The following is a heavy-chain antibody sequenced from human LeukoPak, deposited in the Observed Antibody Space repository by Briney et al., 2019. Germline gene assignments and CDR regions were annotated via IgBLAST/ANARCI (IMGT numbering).Heavy chain of an antibody. D-gene: IGHD3-3*01. CDR2: TYYSGST. CDR3: ASVKTPSYYDFWSGYPPPTYYFDY. Sequence: SETLSLTCTVPGGSISSSSYYWGWIRQPPGKGLEWIGSTYYSGSTYYNPSLKSRVTISVDTSNNHSSLKLSSVTAADTAVYYCASVKTPSYYDFWSGYPPPTYYFDYWGQGTLVTVSS. CDR1: GGSISSSSYY. V-gene: IGHV4-39*01. J-gene: IGHJ4*02.